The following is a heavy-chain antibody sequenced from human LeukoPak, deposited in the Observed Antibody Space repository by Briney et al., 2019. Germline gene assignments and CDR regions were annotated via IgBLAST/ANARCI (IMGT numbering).Heavy chain of an antibody. CDR3: ARARYYYDSSGYPKTSEFDY. CDR1: GGSFSGYY. V-gene: IGHV4-34*01. D-gene: IGHD3-22*01. J-gene: IGHJ4*02. Sequence: SETLSLTCAVYGGSFSGYYWSWIRQPPGKGLEWIGYIYHSGSTYYNSSLKSRVTISVDRSKNQFSLKLSCVTAADTAVYYCARARYYYDSSGYPKTSEFDYWGQGTLVTVSS. CDR2: IYHSGST.